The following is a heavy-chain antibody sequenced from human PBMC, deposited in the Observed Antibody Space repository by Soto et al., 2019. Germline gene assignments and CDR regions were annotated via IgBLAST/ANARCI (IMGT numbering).Heavy chain of an antibody. V-gene: IGHV3-23*01. CDR2: ISGSGGST. CDR3: AKRKDIVVVPAAIDYYMDV. J-gene: IGHJ6*03. Sequence: GGSLRLSCAASGFTFSSYAMSWVRQAPGKGLEWVSAISGSGGSTYYADSVKGRFTISRDNSKNTLYLQMNSLRAEDTAVYYCAKRKDIVVVPAAIDYYMDVWGKGTTVTVS. CDR1: GFTFSSYA. D-gene: IGHD2-2*02.